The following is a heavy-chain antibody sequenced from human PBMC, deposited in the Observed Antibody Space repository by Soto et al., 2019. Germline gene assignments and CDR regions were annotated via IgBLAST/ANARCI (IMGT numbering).Heavy chain of an antibody. V-gene: IGHV3-74*01. J-gene: IGHJ3*02. CDR3: ARDSQIPLVYYDFWSGYYTPIRNAFDI. CDR2: INSDGSST. D-gene: IGHD3-3*01. CDR1: GFTFSSYW. Sequence: GSLRLSCAASGFTFSSYWMHWVRQAPGKGLVWVSRINSDGSSTSYADSVKGRFTISRDNAKNTLYLQMNSLRAEDTAVYYCARDSQIPLVYYDFWSGYYTPIRNAFDIWGQGTMVTVSS.